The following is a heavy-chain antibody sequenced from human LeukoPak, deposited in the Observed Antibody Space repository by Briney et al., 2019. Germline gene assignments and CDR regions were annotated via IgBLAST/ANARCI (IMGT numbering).Heavy chain of an antibody. D-gene: IGHD3-3*01. CDR2: ISSSGSTI. J-gene: IGHJ4*02. CDR1: GFAFSGYY. V-gene: IGHV3-11*04. Sequence: PGGSLRLSCAASGFAFSGYYMSWIRQAPGKGLEWVSYISSSGSTIYYADSVKGRLTISRDNAKNSLYLQMNSLRAEDTAVYYCARDPYDFWSGNPLYYFDYWGQGTLVTVSS. CDR3: ARDPYDFWSGNPLYYFDY.